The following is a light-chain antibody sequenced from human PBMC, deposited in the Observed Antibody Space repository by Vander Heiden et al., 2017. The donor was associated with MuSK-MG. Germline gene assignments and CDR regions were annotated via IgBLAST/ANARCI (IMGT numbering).Light chain of an antibody. V-gene: IGKV2-28*01. CDR2: LGY. J-gene: IGKJ4*01. Sequence: DIVLTQSPLSLPVTPVEPAVISCRSSQTLLHSAGHDYLDWYVQRPGQSPQVLIFLGYRWASGVPARFTGSGSGTDFTLTISSVEAEDVGIYYCMQALQIPLTFGGGTKVEI. CDR1: QTLLHSAGHDY. CDR3: MQALQIPLT.